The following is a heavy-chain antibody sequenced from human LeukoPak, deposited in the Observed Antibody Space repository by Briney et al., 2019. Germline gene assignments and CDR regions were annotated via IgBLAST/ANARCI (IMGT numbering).Heavy chain of an antibody. J-gene: IGHJ3*02. D-gene: IGHD3-9*01. V-gene: IGHV3-11*01. Sequence: PGGSLRLSCAASGFTFSDYYMSWIRQAPGKGLEWVSYISSSGSTIYYADSVKGRFTISRDNAKNSLYLQMNSLRAEDTAVYYCAREDDVLADNAFDIWGQGTMVTVSS. CDR1: GFTFSDYY. CDR2: ISSSGSTI. CDR3: AREDDVLADNAFDI.